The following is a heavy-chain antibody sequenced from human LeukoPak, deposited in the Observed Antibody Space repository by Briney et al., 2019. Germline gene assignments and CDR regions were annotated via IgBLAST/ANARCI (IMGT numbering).Heavy chain of an antibody. J-gene: IGHJ3*02. CDR3: AKEDTAHYDILTGYYAFDI. Sequence: GGSLRLSCAASGFTFSSYGMHWVRQAPGKGLEWVAFIRYDGSNKYYADSVKGRFTISRDNAKNSLYLQMNSLRAEDTALYYCAKEDTAHYDILTGYYAFDIWGQGTMVTVSS. CDR1: GFTFSSYG. D-gene: IGHD3-9*01. CDR2: IRYDGSNK. V-gene: IGHV3-30*02.